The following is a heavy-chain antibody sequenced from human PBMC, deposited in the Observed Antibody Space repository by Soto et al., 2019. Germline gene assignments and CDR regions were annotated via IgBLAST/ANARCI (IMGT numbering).Heavy chain of an antibody. V-gene: IGHV4-39*01. CDR3: ARRGAYYDILTGSYWYFDL. D-gene: IGHD3-9*01. J-gene: IGHJ2*01. Sequence: SETLSLTCTVSGGSISSSSYYWGWIRQPPGKGLEWIGSIYYSGSTYYNPSLKSRVTISVDTSKNQFSLKLSSVTAADTAVYYCARRGAYYDILTGSYWYFDLWGRGTLVTVSS. CDR2: IYYSGST. CDR1: GGSISSSSYY.